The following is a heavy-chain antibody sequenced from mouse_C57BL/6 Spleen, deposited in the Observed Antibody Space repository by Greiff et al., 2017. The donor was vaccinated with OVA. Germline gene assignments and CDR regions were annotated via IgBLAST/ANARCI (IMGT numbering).Heavy chain of an antibody. J-gene: IGHJ2*01. D-gene: IGHD3-2*02. CDR2: IDPENGDT. V-gene: IGHV14-4*01. CDR1: GFNIKDDY. Sequence: EVQLQQSGAELVRPGASVKLSCTASGFNIKDDYMHWVKQRPEQGLEWIGWIDPENGDTEYASKFQGKATITADTSSNPAYLQLSSLTSEDTAVYYCTLDSSGYFDYWGQGTTLTVSS. CDR3: TLDSSGYFDY.